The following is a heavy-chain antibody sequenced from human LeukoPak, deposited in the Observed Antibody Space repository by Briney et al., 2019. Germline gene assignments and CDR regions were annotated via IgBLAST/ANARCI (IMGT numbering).Heavy chain of an antibody. CDR3: ARARYDILTGYYFDY. V-gene: IGHV4-59*01. J-gene: IGHJ4*02. CDR2: IYYSGST. D-gene: IGHD3-9*01. CDR1: GGSISSYY. Sequence: SETLSLTCTVSGGSISSYYWSWIRQPPGKGLEWIGYIYYSGSTNYNPSLKSRVTISVDTSKNQLSLKLSSVTAADTAVYYCARARYDILTGYYFDYWGQGTLVTVSS.